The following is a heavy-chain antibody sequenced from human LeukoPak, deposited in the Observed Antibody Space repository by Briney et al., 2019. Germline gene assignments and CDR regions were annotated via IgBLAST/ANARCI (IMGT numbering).Heavy chain of an antibody. V-gene: IGHV5-51*01. CDR2: IYPGDSDT. CDR3: ARQARYSSSWSNWFDP. Sequence: GESLKISCKGSGYSFTSYWIGWVRQMPGKSLERIGIIYPGDSDTRYSPSFQGQVTISADKSISTAYLQWSSLKASDTAMYYCARQARYSSSWSNWFDPWGQGTLVTVSS. J-gene: IGHJ5*02. D-gene: IGHD6-13*01. CDR1: GYSFTSYW.